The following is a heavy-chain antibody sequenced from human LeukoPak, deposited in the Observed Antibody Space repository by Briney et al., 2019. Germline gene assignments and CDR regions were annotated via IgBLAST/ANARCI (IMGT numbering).Heavy chain of an antibody. CDR3: ARVYSGYGDFDY. Sequence: GASVKVSXKASGGTFSSYAISWVRQAPGQGLEWMGGIIPIFGTANYAQKFQGRVTITADESTSTAYMELSSLRSEDTAVYYCARVYSGYGDFDYWGQGTLVTVSS. D-gene: IGHD5-12*01. J-gene: IGHJ4*02. CDR2: IIPIFGTA. V-gene: IGHV1-69*13. CDR1: GGTFSSYA.